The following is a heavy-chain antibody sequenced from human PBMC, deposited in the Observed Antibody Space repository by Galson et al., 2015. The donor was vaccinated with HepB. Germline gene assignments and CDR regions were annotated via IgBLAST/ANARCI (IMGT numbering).Heavy chain of an antibody. CDR1: GFTFSSYS. D-gene: IGHD2-15*01. CDR2: ISSSSSYI. V-gene: IGHV3-21*01. CDR3: AREAPTTPGYCSGGSCRNYYFDY. J-gene: IGHJ4*02. Sequence: SLRLSCAASGFTFSSYSMNWVRQAPGKGLEWVSSISSSSSYIYYADSVKGRFTISRDNAKNSLYLQMNSLRAEDTAVYYCAREAPTTPGYCSGGSCRNYYFDYWGQGTLVTVSS.